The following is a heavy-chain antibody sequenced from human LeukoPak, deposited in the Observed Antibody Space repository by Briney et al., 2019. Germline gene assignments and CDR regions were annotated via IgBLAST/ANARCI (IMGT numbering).Heavy chain of an antibody. CDR3: AKDPVGYDSSGYYYLVDY. D-gene: IGHD3-22*01. V-gene: IGHV4-39*02. Sequence: SETLSLTCTVSGGSISSSSYYWGWIRQPPGKGLEWIGSIYYSGSTYYNPSLKSRVTISVDTSKNQFSLKLSSVTAADTAVYYCAKDPVGYDSSGYYYLVDYWGQGTLVTVSS. CDR2: IYYSGST. J-gene: IGHJ4*02. CDR1: GGSISSSSYY.